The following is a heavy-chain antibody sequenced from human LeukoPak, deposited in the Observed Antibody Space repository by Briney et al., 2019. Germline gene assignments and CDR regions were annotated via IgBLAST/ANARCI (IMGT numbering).Heavy chain of an antibody. V-gene: IGHV1-2*02. D-gene: IGHD1-7*01. CDR3: ARHVMLGWNYDLLDY. Sequence: ASVKVSCKASGYTFTGYYMHWVRQAPGQGLEWMGWINPNSGGTNYAQKFQGRVTMTRDTSISTAYMELSRLRSDDTAVYYCARHVMLGWNYDLLDYWGQGTLVTVSS. J-gene: IGHJ4*02. CDR2: INPNSGGT. CDR1: GYTFTGYY.